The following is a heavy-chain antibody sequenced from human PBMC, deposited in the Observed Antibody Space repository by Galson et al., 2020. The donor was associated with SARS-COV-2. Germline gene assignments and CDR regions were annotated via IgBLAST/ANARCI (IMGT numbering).Heavy chain of an antibody. D-gene: IGHD2-8*02. J-gene: IGHJ6*02. CDR2: FYQDGTS. V-gene: IGHV4-38-2*01. Sequence: SETLSLTCGVSGFSVRRGHFWGWIRQPPGRGLEWIGNFYQDGTSYYNPSLKSRVSISVDTSTNVVSLSLKSVTAADTGVYYCARHAAECSGGVCTHLYFAAMDVWGQGTTVIVSS. CDR1: GFSVRRGHF. CDR3: ARHAAECSGGVCTHLYFAAMDV.